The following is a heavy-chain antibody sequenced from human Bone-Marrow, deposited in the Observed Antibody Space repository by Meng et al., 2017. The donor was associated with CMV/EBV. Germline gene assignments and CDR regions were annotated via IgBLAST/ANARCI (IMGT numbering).Heavy chain of an antibody. CDR3: ARGFGHSSSFGKHYYYYYGMAV. Sequence: VSLRLSCAVYGGSFSGYYWSWIRQPPGKGLEWIGEINHSGSTNYNPSLKSRVTISVDTSKNQFSLKLSSVTAADTAVYYCARGFGHSSSFGKHYYYYYGMAVWGQGTTVPVYS. J-gene: IGHJ6*02. CDR1: GGSFSGYY. CDR2: INHSGST. D-gene: IGHD6-6*01. V-gene: IGHV4-34*01.